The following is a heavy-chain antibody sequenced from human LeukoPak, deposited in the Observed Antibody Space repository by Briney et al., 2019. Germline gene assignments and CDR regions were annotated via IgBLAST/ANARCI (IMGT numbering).Heavy chain of an antibody. CDR3: ARSLIAAAVDYFDY. CDR2: IIPIFGTA. CDR1: GGTFSSYA. J-gene: IGHJ4*02. Sequence: ASVKVSCKASGGTFSSYAISWVRQAPGQGLEWMGGIIPIFGTANYAQKFQGRVTITADESTSTACMELSSLRSEDTAVYYCARSLIAAAVDYFDYWGQGTLVTVSS. D-gene: IGHD6-13*01. V-gene: IGHV1-69*13.